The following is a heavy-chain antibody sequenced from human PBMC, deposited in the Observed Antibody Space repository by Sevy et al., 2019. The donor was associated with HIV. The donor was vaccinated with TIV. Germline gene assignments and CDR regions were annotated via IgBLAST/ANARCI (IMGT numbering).Heavy chain of an antibody. J-gene: IGHJ4*02. D-gene: IGHD3-10*01. CDR2: INLDGSET. Sequence: GGSLRLSCAASGFTFSSYWVSWVRQAPGKGLEWLATINLDGSETFYVDSVKGRFTISRHNPRKSVYLQMTSLSAEDTAVYYCARLFNGSADYWGQGTLVTVSS. CDR1: GFTFSSYW. V-gene: IGHV3-7*01. CDR3: ARLFNGSADY.